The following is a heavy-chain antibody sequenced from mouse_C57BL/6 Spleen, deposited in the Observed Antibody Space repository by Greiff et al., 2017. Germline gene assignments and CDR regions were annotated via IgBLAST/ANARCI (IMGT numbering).Heavy chain of an antibody. D-gene: IGHD1-1*01. CDR1: GYSFTGYY. Sequence: VQLQQSGPELVKPGASVKISCKASGYSFTGYYMNWVKQSPEKSLEWIGEINPSTGGSTYNQKFKAKATLTVDNSSSTAYMQLKSLTSEDSAVYYCARAPYYYGSSYYFDYWGQGTTLTVSS. J-gene: IGHJ2*01. V-gene: IGHV1-42*01. CDR3: ARAPYYYGSSYYFDY. CDR2: INPSTGGS.